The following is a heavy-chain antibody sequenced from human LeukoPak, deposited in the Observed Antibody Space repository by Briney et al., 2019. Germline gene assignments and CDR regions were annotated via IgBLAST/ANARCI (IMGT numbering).Heavy chain of an antibody. J-gene: IGHJ4*02. V-gene: IGHV3-21*06. Sequence: GGSQRLSRTASGLTFSTSGFNWVRQAPGKGLEWVASIGPTGSDRYHADSIKGRFTISRDNANNFLYLQMDSLRAEDTAVYYCATETNGRHYDYWGQGTLLTVSS. CDR1: GLTFSTSG. D-gene: IGHD1-14*01. CDR2: IGPTGSDR. CDR3: ATETNGRHYDY.